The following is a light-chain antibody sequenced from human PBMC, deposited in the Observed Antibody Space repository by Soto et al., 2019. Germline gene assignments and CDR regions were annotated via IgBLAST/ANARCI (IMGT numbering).Light chain of an antibody. Sequence: EIVLTQSPGTLSLSPGERATLSCRASQSVSSSYLVWHQQKPGQAPRLLIYGASSRATGIPDRFSGSGSGTDFTLTISRLEPEDFAVYYCQQYGSSPLFGQGTKVDIK. CDR3: QQYGSSPL. CDR1: QSVSSSY. V-gene: IGKV3-20*01. CDR2: GAS. J-gene: IGKJ1*01.